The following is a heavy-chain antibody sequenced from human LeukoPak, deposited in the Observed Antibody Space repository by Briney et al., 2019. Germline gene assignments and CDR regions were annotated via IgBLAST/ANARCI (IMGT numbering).Heavy chain of an antibody. CDR2: IYTSGST. J-gene: IGHJ4*02. CDR3: ARGPPFDY. V-gene: IGHV4-61*02. CDR1: GGSISSGSYY. Sequence: SQTLSLTCTVSGGSISSGSYYWSWIRQPAGKGLEWIGRIYTSGSTNYNPSLRSRVTISVDTSKNQFSLKLSSVTAADTAVYYCARGPPFDYWGQGTLVTVSS.